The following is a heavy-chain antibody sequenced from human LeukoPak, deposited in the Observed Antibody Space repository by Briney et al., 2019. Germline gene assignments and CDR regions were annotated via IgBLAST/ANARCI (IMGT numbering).Heavy chain of an antibody. Sequence: PGGSLRLSCAASGFTFSSYGMHWVRQAPGKGLEWVAFIRYDGSNKYYADSVKGRFTISRDNSKNTLYLQMNSLRAEDTAVYYCAKLNRIVGASGAFDIWGQGTMVTVSS. CDR1: GFTFSSYG. CDR3: AKLNRIVGASGAFDI. V-gene: IGHV3-30*02. D-gene: IGHD1-26*01. J-gene: IGHJ3*02. CDR2: IRYDGSNK.